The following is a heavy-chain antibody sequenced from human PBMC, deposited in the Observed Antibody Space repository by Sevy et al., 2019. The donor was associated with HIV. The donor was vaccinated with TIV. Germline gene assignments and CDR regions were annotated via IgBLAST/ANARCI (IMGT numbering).Heavy chain of an antibody. D-gene: IGHD2-21*01. V-gene: IGHV3-15*01. CDR3: TRGVVVITKYYYYYIDV. J-gene: IGHJ6*03. Sequence: GVSLRLSCAASGFTFSNAWMSWVRQAPGKGLEWVGHIKSKTNGGTTDYAAPVKGRFTISRDDSKNTLYLQMNSLKTEDTAVYYCTRGVVVITKYYYYYIDVWGKGTTVTVSS. CDR1: GFTFSNAW. CDR2: IKSKTNGGTT.